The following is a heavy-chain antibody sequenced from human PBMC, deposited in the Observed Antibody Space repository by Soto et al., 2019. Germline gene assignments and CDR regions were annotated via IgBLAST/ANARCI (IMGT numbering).Heavy chain of an antibody. Sequence: KASETLSLTCTVSGGSISSSSYYWGWIRQPPGKGLEWIGSIYYSGSTYYNPSLKSRVTISVDTSKNQFSLKLSSVTAADTAVYYCASLRGYSGYDLSYYYYYGMDVWGQGTTVTVSS. D-gene: IGHD5-12*01. V-gene: IGHV4-39*01. CDR1: GGSISSSSYY. CDR2: IYYSGST. CDR3: ASLRGYSGYDLSYYYYYGMDV. J-gene: IGHJ6*02.